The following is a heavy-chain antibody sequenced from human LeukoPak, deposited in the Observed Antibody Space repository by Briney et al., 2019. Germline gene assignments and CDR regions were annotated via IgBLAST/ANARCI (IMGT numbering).Heavy chain of an antibody. CDR1: GYTFTGYY. D-gene: IGHD1-26*01. CDR3: ARVLVGAYRGLVDY. J-gene: IGHJ4*02. V-gene: IGHV1-2*02. Sequence: ASVKVSCKASGYTFTGYYMHWGRQAPGQGLEWMGWINPNSGGTNYAQKFQGRVTMTRDTSISTAYMELSRLRSDDTAVYYCARVLVGAYRGLVDYWGQGTLVTVSS. CDR2: INPNSGGT.